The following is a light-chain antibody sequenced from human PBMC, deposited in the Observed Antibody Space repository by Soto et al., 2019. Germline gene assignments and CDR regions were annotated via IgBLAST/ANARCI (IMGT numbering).Light chain of an antibody. CDR3: HQYYSTPST. CDR2: WAS. J-gene: IGKJ1*01. V-gene: IGKV4-1*01. Sequence: DIVMTQSPDSLAVSLGERATINCKSSQSVLYSSNNKNYLAWYQQKPGQPPKLLIYWASTRESGVPDRFSGSGSWTDFPLPISSLQAEDVAVYYFHQYYSTPSTFGQGTKVEIK. CDR1: QSVLYSSNNKNY.